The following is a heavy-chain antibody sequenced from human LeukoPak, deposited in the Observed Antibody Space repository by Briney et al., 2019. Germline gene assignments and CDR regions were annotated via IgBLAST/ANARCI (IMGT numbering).Heavy chain of an antibody. CDR3: TRDGSDYFDS. CDR1: GDSISTSRFY. D-gene: IGHD5-12*01. V-gene: IGHV4-39*07. CDR2: IYYTGST. Sequence: SETLSLTCSVSGDSISTSRFYWGWIRQAPGKGLEWVGSIYYTGSTYYTPSLKSRVTISMDTTKNQFSLKLPSVTAADTAVYYCTRDGSDYFDSWGQGTLVTVAS. J-gene: IGHJ4*02.